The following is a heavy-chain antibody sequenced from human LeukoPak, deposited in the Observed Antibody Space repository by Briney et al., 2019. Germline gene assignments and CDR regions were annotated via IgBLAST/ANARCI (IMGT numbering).Heavy chain of an antibody. V-gene: IGHV1-69*13. CDR3: AAFRCFDWLYPFDY. CDR1: GGTFSSYA. J-gene: IGHJ4*02. D-gene: IGHD3-9*01. Sequence: ASVKVSCKASGGTFSSYAISWVRQAPGQGLEWMGGIIPIFGTANYAQKFQGRVTITADESTSTAYMELSSLRSEDTAVYYCAAFRCFDWLYPFDYWGQGTLVTVSS. CDR2: IIPIFGTA.